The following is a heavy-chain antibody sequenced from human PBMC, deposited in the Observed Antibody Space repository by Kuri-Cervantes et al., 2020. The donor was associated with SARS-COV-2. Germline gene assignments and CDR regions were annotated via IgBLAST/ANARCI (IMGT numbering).Heavy chain of an antibody. J-gene: IGHJ4*02. CDR1: GGSISSGNYY. D-gene: IGHD5-12*01. CDR2: IYYSGST. Sequence: SETLSLTCTVSGGSISSGNYYWSWIRQHPGKGLEWIGYIYYSGSTYYNPSLKSRVTMSLDTSKNQFSLKLTSVSAADTAVYYCAREWKGRYSGTFTDYWDPGTLVTDSS. V-gene: IGHV4-31*03. CDR3: AREWKGRYSGTFTDY.